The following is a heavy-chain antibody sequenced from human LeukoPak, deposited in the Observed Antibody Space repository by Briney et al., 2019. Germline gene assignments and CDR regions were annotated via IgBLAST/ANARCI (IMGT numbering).Heavy chain of an antibody. V-gene: IGHV4-39*01. J-gene: IGHJ4*02. CDR2: IYYSGST. CDR3: ARRTVDYSNYFDY. CDR1: GGSISSSSYY. D-gene: IGHD4-11*01. Sequence: SETLSLTCTVSGGSISSSSYYWGWIRQPPGKGLEWIGSIYYSGSTYYNPSLKSRVTISVDTSKNQFSLKLSSVTAADTAVYYGARRTVDYSNYFDYWGQGTLVTVSS.